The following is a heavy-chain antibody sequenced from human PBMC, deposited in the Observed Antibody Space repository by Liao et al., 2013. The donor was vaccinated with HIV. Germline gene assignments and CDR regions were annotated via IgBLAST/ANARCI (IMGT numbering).Heavy chain of an antibody. CDR1: GGSISSFQ. CDR3: AQARIAVAGPYYYYMDV. Sequence: QVQLQESGPGLVKPSETLPLTCTVSGGSISSFQWNWIRQPAGKGLEWIGRIYTSGSTNYNPSLKSRVTISVDTSKNQFSLKLSSVTAADTAVYYCAQARIAVAGPYYYYMDVWGKGTTVTVSS. CDR2: IYTSGST. J-gene: IGHJ6*03. D-gene: IGHD6-19*01. V-gene: IGHV4-4*07.